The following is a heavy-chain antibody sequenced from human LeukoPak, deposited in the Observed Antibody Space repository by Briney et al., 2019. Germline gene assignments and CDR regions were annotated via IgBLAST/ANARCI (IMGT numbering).Heavy chain of an antibody. D-gene: IGHD1-7*01. V-gene: IGHV1-2*02. CDR1: GYTFTSYY. CDR2: INPNSGGT. J-gene: IGHJ4*02. Sequence: GASVKVSCKASGYTFTSYYMHWVRQAPGQGLEWMGWINPNSGGTNYAQKFQGRVTMTRDTSISTAYMELSRLRSDDTAVYYCARHITGTRRHFDYWGQGTLVTVSS. CDR3: ARHITGTRRHFDY.